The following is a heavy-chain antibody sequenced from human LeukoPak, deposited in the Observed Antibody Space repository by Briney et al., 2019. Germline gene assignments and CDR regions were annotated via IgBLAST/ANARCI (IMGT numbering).Heavy chain of an antibody. J-gene: IGHJ4*02. D-gene: IGHD3-10*01. V-gene: IGHV6-1*01. CDR1: GDSVSTKTGA. CDR2: TYYRSKWYY. CDR3: ARDPNFTGWFGFDY. Sequence: SQTLSLTCDISGDSVSTKTGAWNWIRQSPSRGLEWLGRTYYRSKWYYDYAVSVSSRITISPDTSKNQLSLQVNSVTPDDTAVYYCARDPNFTGWFGFDYWGQGILVTVSS.